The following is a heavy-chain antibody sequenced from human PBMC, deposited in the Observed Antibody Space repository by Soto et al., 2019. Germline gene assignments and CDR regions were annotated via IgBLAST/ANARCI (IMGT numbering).Heavy chain of an antibody. D-gene: IGHD3-10*01. CDR3: ARANIGYYFDY. Sequence: GGSLRLSCAASGFTFEDYAIHWVRQAPGKGLEWVSGIRGNNDILGYAESVKGRFTISRDNAKKSLYLQMNSLRAEDTAFYFCARANIGYYFDYWGLGIPVTVSS. CDR1: GFTFEDYA. V-gene: IGHV3-9*01. CDR2: IRGNNDIL. J-gene: IGHJ4*02.